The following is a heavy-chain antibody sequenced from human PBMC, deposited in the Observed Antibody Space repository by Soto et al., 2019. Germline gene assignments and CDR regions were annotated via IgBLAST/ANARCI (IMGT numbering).Heavy chain of an antibody. Sequence: GPPVKVSCKASGGTFSSYAISWVRQAPGQGLEWMGGIIPIFGTANYAQKFQGRVTITADESTSTAYMELSSLRSEDTAVYYCARLVVVTATSYYYYGMDVWGQGTTVTVSS. D-gene: IGHD2-21*02. J-gene: IGHJ6*02. CDR3: ARLVVVTATSYYYYGMDV. CDR2: IIPIFGTA. CDR1: GGTFSSYA. V-gene: IGHV1-69*13.